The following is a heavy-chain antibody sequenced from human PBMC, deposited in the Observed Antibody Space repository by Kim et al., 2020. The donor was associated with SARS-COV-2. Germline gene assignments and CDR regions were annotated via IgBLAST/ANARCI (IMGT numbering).Heavy chain of an antibody. CDR1: GFTSKTYG. J-gene: IGHJ4*02. D-gene: IGHD1-26*01. CDR2: ISYDGSKK. Sequence: GGSLRLSCAASGFTSKTYGMHWVRQSPGKGLEWVAVISYDGSKKYYADSVKGRFTISRDNSKNTLYLQMNSLRIEDTAVYYCAKSFSGSYFGYDYWGQGTLVTVS. CDR3: AKSFSGSYFGYDY. V-gene: IGHV3-30*18.